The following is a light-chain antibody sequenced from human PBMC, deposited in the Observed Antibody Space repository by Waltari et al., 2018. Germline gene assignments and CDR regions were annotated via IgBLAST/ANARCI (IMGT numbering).Light chain of an antibody. CDR1: QSISNY. CDR3: QQYNTYSS. CDR2: KAS. Sequence: DIQMTQSPSTLSASVGDTVTIPCQASQSISNYLAWYQQKPGKAPKLLIYKASSSGSGVPSRFSGSGSGTEFTLTISSLQPDDFATYYCQQYNTYSSFGQGTKLEIK. J-gene: IGKJ2*03. V-gene: IGKV1-5*03.